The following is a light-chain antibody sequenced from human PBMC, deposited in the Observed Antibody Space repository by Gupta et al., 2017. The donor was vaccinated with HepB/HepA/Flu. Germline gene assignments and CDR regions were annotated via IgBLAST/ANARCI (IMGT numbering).Light chain of an antibody. J-gene: IGLJ3*02. CDR1: SSNIGSNY. CDR2: RNN. Sequence: QSVLTQPPSASGTPGPRVTIPCSGRSSNIGSNYVYWYQQLPGTAPKLLIYRNNQRPSGVPDRFSGSKSGTSASLAISGLRSEDEADYYCAAWDDSLSGPGVFGGGTKLTVL. CDR3: AAWDDSLSGPGV. V-gene: IGLV1-47*01.